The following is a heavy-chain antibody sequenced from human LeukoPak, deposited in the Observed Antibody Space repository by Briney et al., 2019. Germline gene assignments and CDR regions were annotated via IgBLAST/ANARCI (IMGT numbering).Heavy chain of an antibody. CDR2: ISGSGDST. CDR3: ANYYDRSGFYGRFDY. Sequence: GGSLRLSCAASGFTFSSYAMSWVRQASGKGLEWVSAISGSGDSTYYADSVKGRFTISRDNSKNTLYLQMNSLRAEDTAVYYCANYYDRSGFYGRFDYWGQGTLVTVSS. D-gene: IGHD3-22*01. J-gene: IGHJ4*02. V-gene: IGHV3-23*01. CDR1: GFTFSSYA.